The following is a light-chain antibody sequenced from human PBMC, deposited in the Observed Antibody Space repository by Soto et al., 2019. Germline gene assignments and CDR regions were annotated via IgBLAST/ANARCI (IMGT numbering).Light chain of an antibody. Sequence: IVLTQSPGTLSFSPGERTTLSCRASQSISRYLAWYQQKPGRAPSLLISGASTRATGVPDRFSGSGSGTDFTLTITRLEPEDFAVYYCQQYGSSPRTFGQGTRLEIK. V-gene: IGKV3-20*01. CDR1: QSISRY. J-gene: IGKJ5*01. CDR2: GAS. CDR3: QQYGSSPRT.